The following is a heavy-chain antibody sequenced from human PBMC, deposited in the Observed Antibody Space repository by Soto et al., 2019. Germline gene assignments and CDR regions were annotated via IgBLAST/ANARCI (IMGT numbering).Heavy chain of an antibody. CDR2: ISPRSGGT. Sequence: ASVKVSCKDSGYTFIDYYMHWVRQAPGQGFEWMGRISPRSGGTNYAKKFQGRVTMTCDTSLNTAYMELSSLISEDTAVYYCARPPGYISDWYYFDLWGQGTLVTVSS. CDR1: GYTFIDYY. D-gene: IGHD3-9*01. CDR3: ARPPGYISDWYYFDL. V-gene: IGHV1-2*02. J-gene: IGHJ4*02.